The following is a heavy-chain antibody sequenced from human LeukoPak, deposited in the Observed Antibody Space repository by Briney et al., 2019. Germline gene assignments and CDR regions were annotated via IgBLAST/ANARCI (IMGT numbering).Heavy chain of an antibody. CDR1: GGSISNYD. CDR3: ATDSHLPYCGGDCYPDH. V-gene: IGHV4-4*07. D-gene: IGHD2-21*02. Sequence: SETLSLTCTVSGGSISNYDWIWIRQPAGEGVEWVGRIYTSGSTNYNASLKRRVTMSVDTSKSQFSLKLGSVTAADTAVYYCATDSHLPYCGGDCYPDHWGQGTLVTVSS. J-gene: IGHJ4*02. CDR2: IYTSGST.